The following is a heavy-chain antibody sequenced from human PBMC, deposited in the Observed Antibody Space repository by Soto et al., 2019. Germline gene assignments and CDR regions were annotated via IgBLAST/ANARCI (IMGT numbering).Heavy chain of an antibody. D-gene: IGHD6-19*01. Sequence: PGGSLRLSCAASGFTFSSYEMNWVRQAPGKGLEWVSYISSSGSTIYYADSVKGRFTISRDNAKNSLYPQMNSLRAEDTAVYYCAREEAGQDLWGQGTLVTVSS. CDR3: AREEAGQDL. J-gene: IGHJ4*02. CDR2: ISSSGSTI. CDR1: GFTFSSYE. V-gene: IGHV3-48*03.